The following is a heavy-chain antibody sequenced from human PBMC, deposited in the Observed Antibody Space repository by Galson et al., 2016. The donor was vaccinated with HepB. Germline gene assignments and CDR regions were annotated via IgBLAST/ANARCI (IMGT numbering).Heavy chain of an antibody. CDR3: ARDRGGNFAVY. V-gene: IGHV1-69*13. CDR1: GGTFRNYA. CDR2: IIPVFGPA. Sequence: SVKVSCKASGGTFRNYAFTWVRQAPGQGLEWMGGIIPVFGPAKYAQKFQGRVTITADESTSTAYMELSSLGSEDTAGYYCARDRGGNFAVYWGQGTLVTVSS. D-gene: IGHD4-23*01. J-gene: IGHJ4*02.